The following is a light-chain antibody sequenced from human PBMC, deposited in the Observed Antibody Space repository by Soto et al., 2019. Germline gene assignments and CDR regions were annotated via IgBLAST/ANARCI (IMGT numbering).Light chain of an antibody. V-gene: IGKV1-5*01. CDR2: VAS. CDR1: EYIFKY. CDR3: QHYNTRSIA. J-gene: IGKJ4*01. Sequence: DIQMIQSPATLSASVGDRITITCRASEYIFKYVAWYQQTSGSAPNLLIYVASDLESGVPSRFSGSGSGTEFSLTIDNLQPNDSATYYCQHYNTRSIAFGGGTKVDVK.